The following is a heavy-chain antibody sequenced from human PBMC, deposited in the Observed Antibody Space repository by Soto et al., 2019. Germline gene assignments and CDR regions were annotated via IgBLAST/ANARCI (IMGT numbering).Heavy chain of an antibody. CDR1: GGSFTSNNW. V-gene: IGHV4-4*02. D-gene: IGHD1-7*01. Sequence: SETLSLTCAVSGGSFTSNNWWTWVSQPPGQGLEWIGEIYRTGSTNYNPSLKSRVTISLHKSENQFSLKVTSLTAADTAVYYCASRDPGTSVDYWGQGTLVTVSS. CDR2: IYRTGST. J-gene: IGHJ4*02. CDR3: ASRDPGTSVDY.